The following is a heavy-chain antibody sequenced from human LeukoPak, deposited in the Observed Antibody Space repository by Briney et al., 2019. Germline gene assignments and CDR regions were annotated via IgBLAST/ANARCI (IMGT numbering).Heavy chain of an antibody. CDR2: IYYSGST. J-gene: IGHJ3*02. D-gene: IGHD4-17*01. CDR3: ARETPPTDFAFDI. V-gene: IGHV4-59*01. CDR1: GGSISSYY. Sequence: PSETLSLTCTVSGGSISSYYWRWIRQPPGKGLEWIGYIYYSGSTNYNPSLKSRVTISVDTSKNRFSLKLSSVTAADTAVYYCARETPPTDFAFDIWGQGTMVTVSS.